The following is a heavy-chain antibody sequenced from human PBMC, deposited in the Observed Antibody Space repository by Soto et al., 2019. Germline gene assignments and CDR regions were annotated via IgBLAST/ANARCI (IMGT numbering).Heavy chain of an antibody. V-gene: IGHV3-23*01. CDR2: ITASGGST. CDR1: GFALNTYA. J-gene: IGHJ4*02. D-gene: IGHD3-16*02. CDR3: VKGAGGGVIRNSFHY. Sequence: GGSLRLSCAASGFALNTYAMQWVRQAPGKGLEWVSAITASGGSTYYADSVKGRFTISGDTSRNTLYLQMSSLRAEDTAVYYCVKGAGGGVIRNSFHYWGQGTLVTVSS.